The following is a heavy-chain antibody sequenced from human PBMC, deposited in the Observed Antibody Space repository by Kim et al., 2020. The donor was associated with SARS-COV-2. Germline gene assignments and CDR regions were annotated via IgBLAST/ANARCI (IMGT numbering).Heavy chain of an antibody. V-gene: IGHV3-21*01. CDR3: ARSDY. CDR2: SSSSSYI. Sequence: SSSSSYIYYAYSVKGRFTISIDNAKNSLYLQMKSRRAEDTAVYYCARSDYWGQGTLVTVSS. J-gene: IGHJ4*02.